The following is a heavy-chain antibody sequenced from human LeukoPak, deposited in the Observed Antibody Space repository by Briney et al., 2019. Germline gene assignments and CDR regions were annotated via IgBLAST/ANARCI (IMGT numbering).Heavy chain of an antibody. J-gene: IGHJ2*01. CDR1: GFTFSTSW. Sequence: AGGSLRLSCAASGFTFSTSWMIWVRQAPGKGLEWVAVISYDGSNKQYADSVKGRFTISRDNSKNTLYLQMNSLRAEDTAVYYCAKDPGSTWWAWYFDLWGRGTLVTVSS. V-gene: IGHV3-30*18. CDR2: ISYDGSNK. CDR3: AKDPGSTWWAWYFDL. D-gene: IGHD6-13*01.